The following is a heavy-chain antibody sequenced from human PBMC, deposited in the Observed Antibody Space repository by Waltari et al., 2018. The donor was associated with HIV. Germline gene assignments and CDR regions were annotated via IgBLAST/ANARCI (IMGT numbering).Heavy chain of an antibody. D-gene: IGHD2-15*01. CDR2: SNSDATST. CDR3: ARGFRVGCSDATCYSHY. CDR1: GFTLHSFW. Sequence: EVQLVESGGNLVQPGGSLRLSCAASGFTLHSFWLNWVRQAPGSGLVWVSRSNSDATSTAYADSVKGRFTISRDNAKNTLYLQMNSLRAEDTAVYYCARGFRVGCSDATCYSHYWGQGTLVTVSS. J-gene: IGHJ4*02. V-gene: IGHV3-74*01.